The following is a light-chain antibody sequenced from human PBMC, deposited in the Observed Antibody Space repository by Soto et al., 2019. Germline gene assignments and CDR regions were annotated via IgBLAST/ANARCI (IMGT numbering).Light chain of an antibody. J-gene: IGKJ2*01. V-gene: IGKV1-39*01. CDR2: AAS. CDR1: QSINSY. CDR3: QQSYSTPYT. Sequence: DIQMTQSPSSLSASVGDRVTITCRASQSINSYLNWYQQKPGKAPKLLIYAASSLQSGVPSRFSGSGSGTDFTITINSLQPEDFATYYCQQSYSTPYTFGQGTKLEIK.